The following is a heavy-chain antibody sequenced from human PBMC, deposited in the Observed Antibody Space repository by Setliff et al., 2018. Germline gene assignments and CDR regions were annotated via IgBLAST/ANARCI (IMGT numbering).Heavy chain of an antibody. J-gene: IGHJ4*02. D-gene: IGHD6-25*01. CDR1: GFSLSNARMG. V-gene: IGHV2-26*01. Sequence: SGPTLVNPTATLTLTCTVSGFSLSNARMGVGWIRQPPGKALEWLAHIFSNDEKSYSTSLKSRLTISKDTSKSQVVLTMTNMDPVDTATYYCARIRGYAHFDYWGQGTLVTVSS. CDR2: IFSNDEK. CDR3: ARIRGYAHFDY.